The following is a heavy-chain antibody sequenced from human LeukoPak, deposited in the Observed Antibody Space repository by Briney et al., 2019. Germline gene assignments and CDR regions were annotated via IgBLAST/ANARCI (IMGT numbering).Heavy chain of an antibody. Sequence: KASETLSLTCTVSGGSLSTHYWGWIRQPAGKGLEWIGRISASGSTNYNPALKGRVTMSVDTSKNQFSLKLNSVTAADTAVYYCTRWSEYWGQGTLVTVSS. V-gene: IGHV4-4*07. CDR2: ISASGST. CDR3: TRWSEY. J-gene: IGHJ4*02. CDR1: GGSLSTHY.